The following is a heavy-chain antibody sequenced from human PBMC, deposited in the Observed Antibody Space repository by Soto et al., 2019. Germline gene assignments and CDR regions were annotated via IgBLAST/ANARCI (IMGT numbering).Heavy chain of an antibody. CDR1: GFAFSSYE. D-gene: IGHD3-10*01. J-gene: IGHJ6*02. Sequence: EVQLVESGGGLLQPGGSLRLSCAASGFAFSSYEMNWVGQSPGKGLEWLSYISSTASTIHYADSVKGRFTISRDNANNSVYLQMNSLTADDSAVYYCARAAGIMTRGFHGMDVWGQGTTVTVSS. V-gene: IGHV3-48*03. CDR2: ISSTASTI. CDR3: ARAAGIMTRGFHGMDV.